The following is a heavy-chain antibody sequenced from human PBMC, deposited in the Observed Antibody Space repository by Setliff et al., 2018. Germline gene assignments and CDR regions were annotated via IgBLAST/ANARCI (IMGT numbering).Heavy chain of an antibody. Sequence: SETLSLTCTVSDGSISNAYWSWIRQSPGKGLEWIGYIYDTGSTNSDPSLKSRVTMSVDTSKNQVSLEMTSVTAADTAVCYCARHGPTRTDSWFDSFDVWGQGTKVTVSS. J-gene: IGHJ3*01. CDR2: IYDTGST. CDR3: ARHGPTRTDSWFDSFDV. CDR1: DGSISNAY. V-gene: IGHV4-59*08. D-gene: IGHD3-10*01.